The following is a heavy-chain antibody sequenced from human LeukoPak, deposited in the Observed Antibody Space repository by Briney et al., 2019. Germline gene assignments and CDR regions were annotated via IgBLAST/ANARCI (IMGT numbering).Heavy chain of an antibody. J-gene: IGHJ3*02. CDR3: ARGDYYDSSGHFI. CDR1: GGSISSGGYS. V-gene: IGHV4-30-2*01. Sequence: SETLSLTCAVSGGSISSGGYSWSWIRQPPGKGLEWIGYIYHSGSTYYNPSLKSRVTISVDRSKNQFSLKLSSVTAADTAVYYCARGDYYDSSGHFIWGQGTMVTVSS. D-gene: IGHD3-22*01. CDR2: IYHSGST.